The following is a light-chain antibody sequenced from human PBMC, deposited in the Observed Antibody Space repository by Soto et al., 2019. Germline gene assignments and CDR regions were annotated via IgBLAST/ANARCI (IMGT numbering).Light chain of an antibody. J-gene: IGLJ1*01. Sequence: YEPTPPPAVSMAPGQTARISCGPNKIGRKSVHWYQQKPGQAPLLVVYDDSARPSGIPERFSGSNSGNTATLTISRVEAGDEADYYCQVWDTSSDHYVFGTGTKVTVL. V-gene: IGLV3-21*02. CDR1: KIGRKS. CDR3: QVWDTSSDHYV. CDR2: DDS.